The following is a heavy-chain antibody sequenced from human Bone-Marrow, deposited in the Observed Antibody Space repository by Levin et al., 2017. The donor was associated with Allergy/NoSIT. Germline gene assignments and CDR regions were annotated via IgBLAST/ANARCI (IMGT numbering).Heavy chain of an antibody. D-gene: IGHD6-6*01. CDR1: GYTFTSYD. Sequence: GASVKVSCKASGYTFTSYDINWVRQATGQGLEWMGWMNPNSGNTGYAQKFQGRVTMTRNTSISTAYMELSSLRSEDTAVYYCAAYSSSSRIWGVEGRNWFDPWGQGTLVTVSS. V-gene: IGHV1-8*01. J-gene: IGHJ5*02. CDR3: AAYSSSSRIWGVEGRNWFDP. CDR2: MNPNSGNT.